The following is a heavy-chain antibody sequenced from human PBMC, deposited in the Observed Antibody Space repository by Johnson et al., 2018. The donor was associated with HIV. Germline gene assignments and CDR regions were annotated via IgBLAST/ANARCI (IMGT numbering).Heavy chain of an antibody. Sequence: VQLVESGGGLIQPGGSLRLSCAVSGFIVSSNYMSWVRQAPGMGLEWVSVIYSGGSIYYADSVKGRFTISRDNSKNTLYLQMNSLRAEDTAVYYCARVGRPWLPRDAFDIWGQGTMVTVSS. CDR2: IYSGGSI. J-gene: IGHJ3*02. CDR1: GFIVSSNY. V-gene: IGHV3-53*01. D-gene: IGHD6-19*01. CDR3: ARVGRPWLPRDAFDI.